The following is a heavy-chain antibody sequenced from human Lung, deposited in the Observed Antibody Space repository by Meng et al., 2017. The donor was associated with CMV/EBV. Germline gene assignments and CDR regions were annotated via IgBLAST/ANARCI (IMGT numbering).Heavy chain of an antibody. D-gene: IGHD3-3*01. Sequence: SXKISXAASGFTFSSYAMHWVRQAPGKGLEWVAVISYDGSNKYYADSVKGRFTISRDNSKNTLYLQMNSLRAEDTAVYYCARVELRFLEWSGFDYWGQGXLVTVSS. CDR2: ISYDGSNK. CDR1: GFTFSSYA. J-gene: IGHJ4*02. V-gene: IGHV3-30-3*01. CDR3: ARVELRFLEWSGFDY.